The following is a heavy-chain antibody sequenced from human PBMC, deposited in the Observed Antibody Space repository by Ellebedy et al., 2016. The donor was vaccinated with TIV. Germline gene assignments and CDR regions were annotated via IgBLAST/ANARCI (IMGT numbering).Heavy chain of an antibody. D-gene: IGHD1-1*01. CDR2: IDWDGAK. J-gene: IGHJ5*02. V-gene: IGHV2-70*01. CDR3: ARVYWSKTGNFNP. Sequence: SGPTLVXPTPTLTLTCTFSGFSLRRSGMCVSWIRQPPGKALEWLALIDWDGAKYYSASLKTRLTISKDTSKNQVVLKMTDMDEADTATYYCARVYWSKTGNFNPWGQGTLVTVSS. CDR1: GFSLRRSGMC.